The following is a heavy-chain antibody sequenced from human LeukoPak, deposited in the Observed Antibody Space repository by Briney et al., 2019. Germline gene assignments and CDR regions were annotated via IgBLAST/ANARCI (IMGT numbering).Heavy chain of an antibody. V-gene: IGHV7-4-1*02. CDR3: ARASSIAAPYYYYYMDV. Sequence: ASVKVSCKASGYTFTSYAMNWVRQAPGQGLEWMGWINTNTGNPTYAQGFTGRLVFSLDTSVSTAYLQISSLKAEDTAVYYCARASSIAAPYYYYYMDVWGKGTTVTISS. D-gene: IGHD6-6*01. CDR1: GYTFTSYA. J-gene: IGHJ6*03. CDR2: INTNTGNP.